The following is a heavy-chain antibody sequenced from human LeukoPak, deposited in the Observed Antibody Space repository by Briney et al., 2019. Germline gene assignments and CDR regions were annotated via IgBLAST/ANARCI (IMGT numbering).Heavy chain of an antibody. V-gene: IGHV1-2*02. Sequence: GSVKVSCETSVYNFTDFYLHWVRQAPGQGPEWLGWVNPTSGVTKYAQKFGGRVVLRRDASIDTVYMEMRSLRYDDTAVYYCTTLFISPIAADDWGQGTPVIVSS. CDR1: VYNFTDFY. J-gene: IGHJ4*01. D-gene: IGHD2-21*01. CDR2: VNPTSGVT. CDR3: TTLFISPIAADD.